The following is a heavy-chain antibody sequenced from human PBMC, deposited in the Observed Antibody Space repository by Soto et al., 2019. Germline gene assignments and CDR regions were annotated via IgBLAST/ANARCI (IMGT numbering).Heavy chain of an antibody. J-gene: IGHJ5*02. CDR1: GGSISSYY. CDR2: IYYSGST. D-gene: IGHD3-10*01. V-gene: IGHV4-59*01. Sequence: PSETLSLTCTVSGGSISSYYWSWIRQPPGKGLEWIGYIYYSGSTSYNPSLRSRVTISVDTSKNEFSLKLSSVTAADTAVYYCARYGSGDMYNWFDPWGQGTLVTVSS. CDR3: ARYGSGDMYNWFDP.